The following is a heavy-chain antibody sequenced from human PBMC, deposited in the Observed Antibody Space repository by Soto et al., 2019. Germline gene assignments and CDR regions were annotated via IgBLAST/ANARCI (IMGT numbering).Heavy chain of an antibody. CDR1: GYTFTSYG. J-gene: IGHJ4*02. Sequence: QVQLVQSAAEAKKTGASVKVSCKTSGYTFTSYGVSRVRQAPGQGLEWLAWISTWNADTNYAQKIQGRVTVTTDTSTSTVYMELRSLRSDDTAVYYCARALYYHDNSANYYFDYWGQGTLVTVSS. CDR2: ISTWNADT. CDR3: ARALYYHDNSANYYFDY. D-gene: IGHD3-22*01. V-gene: IGHV1-18*01.